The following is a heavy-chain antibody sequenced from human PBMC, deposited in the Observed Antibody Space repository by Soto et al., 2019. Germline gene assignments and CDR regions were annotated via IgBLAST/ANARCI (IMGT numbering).Heavy chain of an antibody. Sequence: QVQLQESGPGLVKPSETLSLTCTVSGGSISSSSYYWGWIRQPPGKGLEWIGSIYYTGRTYYNPSLKSRVIISVDTSKNQFSLKLSSVTAADTAVYYCARQLNDYGDNGADLWGRGTLVTVSS. CDR2: IYYTGRT. J-gene: IGHJ2*01. CDR3: ARQLNDYGDNGADL. CDR1: GGSISSSSYY. V-gene: IGHV4-39*01. D-gene: IGHD4-17*01.